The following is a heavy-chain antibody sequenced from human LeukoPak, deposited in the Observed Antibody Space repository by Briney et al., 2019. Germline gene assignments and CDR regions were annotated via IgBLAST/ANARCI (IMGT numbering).Heavy chain of an antibody. J-gene: IGHJ4*02. V-gene: IGHV3-23*01. CDR2: ISGSGGST. CDR1: GFTFSSYA. D-gene: IGHD7-27*01. Sequence: PGGSLRLSCAASGFTFSSYAMSWVRQAPGKGLEWVPAISGSGGSTYYADSVKGRFTISRDNSKNTLYLQMNSLRAEDTAVYYCAKHWGYMYYFDYWGQGTLVTVSS. CDR3: AKHWGYMYYFDY.